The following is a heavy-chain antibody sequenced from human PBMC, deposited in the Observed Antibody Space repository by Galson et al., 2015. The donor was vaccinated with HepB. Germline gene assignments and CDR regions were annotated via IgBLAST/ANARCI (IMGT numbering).Heavy chain of an antibody. CDR3: STVRGTFYYDSSGYKPDY. CDR2: ISPYNDKT. D-gene: IGHD3-22*01. CDR1: GYTFTTFG. J-gene: IGHJ4*02. Sequence: SVKVSCKASGYTFTTFGISWVRQAPGRGLEWMAWISPYNDKTKSAQKFQDRVTMTTDTSTSTAYMELRSLRSDDTAVYYRSTVRGTFYYDSSGYKPDYWGQETLVTVSS. V-gene: IGHV1-18*01.